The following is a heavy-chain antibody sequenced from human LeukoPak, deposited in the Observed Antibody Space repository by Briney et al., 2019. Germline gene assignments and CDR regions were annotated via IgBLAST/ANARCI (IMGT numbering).Heavy chain of an antibody. CDR2: IKPDGSEK. Sequence: GGSLRLSCVASGFTFNTYWMSWVRQAPGKGLEWVANIKPDGSEKYYVDSVKGRFTISRDNAKNSLYLQMNSLGAEDTAVYYCARTTWIQLWLPDSWGQGTLVTVSS. CDR1: GFTFNTYW. V-gene: IGHV3-7*01. J-gene: IGHJ4*02. CDR3: ARTTWIQLWLPDS. D-gene: IGHD5-18*01.